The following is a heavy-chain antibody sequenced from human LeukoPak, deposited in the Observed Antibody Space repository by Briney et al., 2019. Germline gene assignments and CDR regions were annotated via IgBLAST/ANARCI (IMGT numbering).Heavy chain of an antibody. Sequence: TSETLSLTCAVSGGSISSCGYSWSWIRQPPGKGLEWIGYIYHSGSTYYNPSLKSRVTISVDRSKNQFSLKLSSVTAADTAVYYCARAKLTAMVYFDYWGQGTLVTVSS. CDR2: IYHSGST. CDR1: GGSISSCGYS. CDR3: ARAKLTAMVYFDY. D-gene: IGHD5-18*01. J-gene: IGHJ4*02. V-gene: IGHV4-30-2*01.